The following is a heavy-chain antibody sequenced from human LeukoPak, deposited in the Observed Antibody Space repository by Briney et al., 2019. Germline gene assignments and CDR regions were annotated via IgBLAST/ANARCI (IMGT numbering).Heavy chain of an antibody. D-gene: IGHD7-27*01. J-gene: IGHJ4*02. CDR3: ARLGKLGTPIDY. CDR2: FYHSGAT. Sequence: SETLSLTCTVSGGSISGYYWSWFRQPPGRGLEWIGYFYHSGATSYNPSLKSRISISVDTSKNQFSLKMSSVTAADTALFYCARLGKLGTPIDYWGQGTLVIVSS. CDR1: GGSISGYY. V-gene: IGHV4-59*08.